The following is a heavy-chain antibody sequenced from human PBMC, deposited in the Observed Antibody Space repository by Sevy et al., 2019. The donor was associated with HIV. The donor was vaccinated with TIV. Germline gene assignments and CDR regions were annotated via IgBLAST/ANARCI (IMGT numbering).Heavy chain of an antibody. CDR3: ITDLVGATNVAFDI. Sequence: GGSLRLSCAASGFTFSNAWMSWVRQAPGKGLEWVGRIRSKTDGGTTDYAAPVKGRFTISRDNSKNTLYMQMNSLKTEDTAVYYCITDLVGATNVAFDIWGQGTMVTVSS. V-gene: IGHV3-15*01. J-gene: IGHJ3*02. CDR2: IRSKTDGGTT. CDR1: GFTFSNAW. D-gene: IGHD1-26*01.